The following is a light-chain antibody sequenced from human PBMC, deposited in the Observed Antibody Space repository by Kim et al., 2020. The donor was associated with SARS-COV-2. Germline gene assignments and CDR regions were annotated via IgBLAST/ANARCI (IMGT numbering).Light chain of an antibody. CDR3: QAWDSSTVV. Sequence: PRQTAGIPCSGDKLGDKYACWYQQKPGQSPVLVIYQNSKRPSGIPERFSGSNSGNTATLTIGGTQAMDEADYYCQAWDSSTVVFGGGTQLTVL. J-gene: IGLJ2*01. CDR1: KLGDKY. V-gene: IGLV3-1*01. CDR2: QNS.